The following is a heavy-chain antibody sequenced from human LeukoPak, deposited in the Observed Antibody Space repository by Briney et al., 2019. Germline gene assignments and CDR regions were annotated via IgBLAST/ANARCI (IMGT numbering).Heavy chain of an antibody. CDR3: ARVVGSRRWYFDL. CDR2: INHSGST. Sequence: KSSETLSLTCAVYGGSFSGYYWSWIRQPPGKGLEWIGEINHSGSTNYNPSLKSRVTISVDTSKNQFSLKLSSVTAADTAVYYCARVVGSRRWYFDLWGRGTLVTVSS. CDR1: GGSFSGYY. D-gene: IGHD2-21*01. V-gene: IGHV4-34*01. J-gene: IGHJ2*01.